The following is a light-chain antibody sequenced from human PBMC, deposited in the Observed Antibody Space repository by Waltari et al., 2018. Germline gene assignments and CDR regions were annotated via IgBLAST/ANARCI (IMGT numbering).Light chain of an antibody. V-gene: IGKV4-1*01. CDR2: WAS. J-gene: IGKJ2*01. CDR1: HRVLSSSTYKNY. Sequence: IVMTQSPDSLAVSLGARATINCTSRHRVLSSSTYKNYLAWYQQKPGQPPKLLIYWASTRESGVPDRFSGSGSGTDFTLTISSLQAEDVAVYYCQQYYDFPPYTFGQGTKLEI. CDR3: QQYYDFPPYT.